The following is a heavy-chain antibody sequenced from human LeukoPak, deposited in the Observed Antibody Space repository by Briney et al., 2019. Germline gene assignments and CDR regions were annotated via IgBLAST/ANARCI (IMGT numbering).Heavy chain of an antibody. D-gene: IGHD2-2*01. Sequence: SETLSLTCTVSGGSLTNYYWSWIRQPPGKGLEWIGYIYYSGSTNYNPSLKSRVTISVDTSKNQFSLKLSSVTAADTAVYYCARIGYCSSTSCPLGHYYYYGMDVWGQGTTVTVSS. CDR2: IYYSGST. CDR3: ARIGYCSSTSCPLGHYYYYGMDV. J-gene: IGHJ6*02. V-gene: IGHV4-59*01. CDR1: GGSLTNYY.